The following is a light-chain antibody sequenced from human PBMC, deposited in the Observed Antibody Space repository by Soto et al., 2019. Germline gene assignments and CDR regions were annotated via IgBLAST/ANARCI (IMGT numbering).Light chain of an antibody. CDR2: AAS. Sequence: EIVMTQSPATLSVSPGERVTLSCRASQSVSSNLAWYQQKPGQAPRLLIYAASTRATAIPARFSGSGSGTEFTLAISSLQSEDFAVYYCQQYINWPPTFTFGQGTKLEI. CDR1: QSVSSN. CDR3: QQYINWPPTFT. V-gene: IGKV3-15*01. J-gene: IGKJ2*01.